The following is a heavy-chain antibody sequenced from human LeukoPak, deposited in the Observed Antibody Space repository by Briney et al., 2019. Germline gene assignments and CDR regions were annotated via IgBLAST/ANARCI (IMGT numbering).Heavy chain of an antibody. D-gene: IGHD3-10*01. J-gene: IGHJ2*01. CDR1: GGSISSYY. Sequence: SETLSLTCTVSGGSISSYYWSWIRQPPGKGLEWIGYIYYSGSTNYNPSLKSRVTISVDTSKNQFSLKLSSVTAADTAVYFCARVYYGRTYDYWYFDLWGRGTLVTVSS. CDR2: IYYSGST. V-gene: IGHV4-59*01. CDR3: ARVYYGRTYDYWYFDL.